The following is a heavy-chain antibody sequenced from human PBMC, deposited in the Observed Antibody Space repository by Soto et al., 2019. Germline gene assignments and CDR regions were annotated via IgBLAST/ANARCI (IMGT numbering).Heavy chain of an antibody. CDR3: ARRSRGWSFDY. D-gene: IGHD6-19*01. Sequence: EVQLLESGGGLVQPGGSLRLSCAASGFTFSSYAMSWVRQAPGKGLEWVSAISGSGGSTYYADSVKGRFTIARDNSKNTLYLQMTSLRAGVTVVYDCARRSRGWSFDYWGQGKLVTVSS. CDR2: ISGSGGST. CDR1: GFTFSSYA. J-gene: IGHJ4*02. V-gene: IGHV3-23*01.